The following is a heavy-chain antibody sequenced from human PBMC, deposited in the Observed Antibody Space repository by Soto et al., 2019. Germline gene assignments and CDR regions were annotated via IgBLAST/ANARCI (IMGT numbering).Heavy chain of an antibody. V-gene: IGHV1-2*06. D-gene: IGHD3-9*01. CDR3: ARPPGYISDWYYFDL. CDR2: ISPNSGGS. Sequence: QVRLVQSGAEVKKPGASVKISCEASGYTFINYYMHWVRQAPGQGFEWMVRISPNSGGSNYAQKFQGRVSMTWDTTLKPAYLELSSLMSEDTAVYNCARPPGYISDWYYFDLWGQGTQVTVSS. J-gene: IGHJ4*02. CDR1: GYTFINYY.